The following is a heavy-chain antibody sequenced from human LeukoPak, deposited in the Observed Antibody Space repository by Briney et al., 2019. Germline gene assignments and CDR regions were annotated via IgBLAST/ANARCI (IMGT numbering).Heavy chain of an antibody. D-gene: IGHD1-14*01. V-gene: IGHV3-49*03. CDR1: GFTFGDYA. CDR2: IRSKAYGGTT. Sequence: PGGSLGLSCTASGFTFGDYAMSWFRQAPGKGLEWVGFIRSKAYGGTTEYAASVKGRFTISRDDSKSIAYLQMNSLKTEDTAVYYCTRYGIPGYYYYYGMDVWGQGTTVTVSS. J-gene: IGHJ6*02. CDR3: TRYGIPGYYYYYGMDV.